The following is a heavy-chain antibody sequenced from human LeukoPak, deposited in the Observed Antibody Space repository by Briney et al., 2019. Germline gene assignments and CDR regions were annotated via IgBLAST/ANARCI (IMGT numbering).Heavy chain of an antibody. CDR1: GGTFSSYA. CDR3: AREATMVRGVLNWFDP. Sequence: SVKVSCKASGGTFSSYAISWVRQAPGQGLEWMGGIIPIFGTANYAQKFQGRVSITADESTSTAYMELSSLRSEDTAVYYCAREATMVRGVLNWFDPWGQGTLVTVSS. CDR2: IIPIFGTA. J-gene: IGHJ5*02. V-gene: IGHV1-69*13. D-gene: IGHD3-10*01.